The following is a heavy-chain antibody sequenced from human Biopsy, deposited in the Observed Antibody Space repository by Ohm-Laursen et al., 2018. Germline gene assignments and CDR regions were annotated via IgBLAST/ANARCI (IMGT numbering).Heavy chain of an antibody. Sequence: SETLSLTCTVSGDSLTSGPENWSWIRQSPGQGLEYIGFIYSGGNTNYNPSLKNRVTMSADTSKNQFYLKLYSVTAADTAVYYFARGRRTSGWTYFDNWGQGALVIVSP. CDR1: GDSLTSGPEN. CDR2: IYSGGNT. CDR3: ARGRRTSGWTYFDN. J-gene: IGHJ4*02. D-gene: IGHD6-19*01. V-gene: IGHV4-61*01.